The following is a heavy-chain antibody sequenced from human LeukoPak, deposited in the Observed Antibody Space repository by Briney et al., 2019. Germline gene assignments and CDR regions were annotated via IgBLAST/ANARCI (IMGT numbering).Heavy chain of an antibody. CDR1: GDSISSDY. CDR2: IYRFGNT. J-gene: IGHJ1*01. CDR3: AGRGQGYFLN. V-gene: IGHV4-4*08. Sequence: SETLSLTCTVSGDSISSDYWSWIRQPPGKGLEWIGYIYRFGNTDYNPSLMRRVTISLDTSKKQLSLNLTSVTAADTAVYYCAGRGQGYFLNWGQGTLWTVSS.